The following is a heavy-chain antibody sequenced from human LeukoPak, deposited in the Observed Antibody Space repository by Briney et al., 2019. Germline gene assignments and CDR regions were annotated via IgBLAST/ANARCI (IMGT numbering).Heavy chain of an antibody. D-gene: IGHD4-23*01. CDR3: ARGGGYGGPFDY. CDR2: IIPIFGTT. V-gene: IGHV1-69*05. Sequence: ASVKVSCKASGGTFSNYAISWVRRAPGQGLEWLGGIIPIFGTTNYAQKFQGRVTITTDESTSTAYMELSSLRSEDTAVYHCARGGGYGGPFDYWGQGTLVTVSS. CDR1: GGTFSNYA. J-gene: IGHJ4*02.